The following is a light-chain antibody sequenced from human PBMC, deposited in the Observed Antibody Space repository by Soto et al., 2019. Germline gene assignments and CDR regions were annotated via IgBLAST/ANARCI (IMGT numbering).Light chain of an antibody. V-gene: IGKV3-20*01. CDR3: QHYGISPH. CDR1: QSRGSNF. Sequence: VLPQPPGILSLSTGARALLACMTGQSRGSNFLSWYQHKPGQAPMLLNYASSNRATGIPGMFSGSASGTFFTLTINRLDPDDFADYYCQHYGISPHFGQGTRLEIK. J-gene: IGKJ5*01. CDR2: ASS.